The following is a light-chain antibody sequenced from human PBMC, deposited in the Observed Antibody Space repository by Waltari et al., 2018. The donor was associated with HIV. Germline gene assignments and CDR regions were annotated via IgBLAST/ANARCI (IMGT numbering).Light chain of an antibody. V-gene: IGLV2-14*03. CDR1: TSDVGGSTY. Sequence: QSALTQPASVSGSPGQSITISCTGTTSDVGGSTYASWYQQHPGKAPKLMIYDVSNRPSGVSNRFSGSKSGNTASLTISGLQAEDEADYYCSSYTSSCTLVVFGGGTKLTVL. CDR3: SSYTSSCTLVV. J-gene: IGLJ2*01. CDR2: DVS.